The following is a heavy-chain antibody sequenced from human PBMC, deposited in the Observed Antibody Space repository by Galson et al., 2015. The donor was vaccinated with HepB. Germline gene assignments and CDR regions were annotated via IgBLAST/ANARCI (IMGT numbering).Heavy chain of an antibody. CDR1: GFTFSSYS. CDR2: ISSSSSTI. Sequence: SLRLSCAASGFTFSSYSMNWVRQAPGKGLEWVSYISSSSSTIYYADSVKGRFTISRDNAKNSLYLQMNSLRAEDTAVYYCAREAPDLVRGVIIPFDYWGQGTLVTVSS. J-gene: IGHJ4*02. CDR3: AREAPDLVRGVIIPFDY. D-gene: IGHD3-10*01. V-gene: IGHV3-48*04.